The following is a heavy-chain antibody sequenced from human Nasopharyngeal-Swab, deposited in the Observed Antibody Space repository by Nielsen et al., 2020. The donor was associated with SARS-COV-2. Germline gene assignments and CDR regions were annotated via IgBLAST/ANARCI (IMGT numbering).Heavy chain of an antibody. D-gene: IGHD4-17*01. CDR3: ARGKDGVYYYYGMDV. Sequence: GSLRLSCVASGFTFHTYAMHWVRQAPGKGLEWVAIISYDGNNQFYADSVKGRFTVSRDNAKNTIYLQMNSLRREDTAIYYCARGKDGVYYYYGMDVWGQGTTVTVSS. J-gene: IGHJ6*02. CDR2: ISYDGNNQ. V-gene: IGHV3-30-3*01. CDR1: GFTFHTYA.